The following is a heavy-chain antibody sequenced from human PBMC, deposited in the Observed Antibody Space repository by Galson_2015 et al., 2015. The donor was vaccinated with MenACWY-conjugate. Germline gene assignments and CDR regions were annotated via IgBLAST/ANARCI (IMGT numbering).Heavy chain of an antibody. CDR3: SKLSDYYDSSGLDY. D-gene: IGHD3-22*01. V-gene: IGHV3-23*01. CDR1: GFTFSSYA. Sequence: SLRISCAASGFTFSSYAMSWVRQAPGKGLEWVYAISGSGGSTYYADSVKGRFTISRDNSKNTLYLQMNSLRAEDTAVYYCSKLSDYYDSSGLDYWGQGTLVTVSS. J-gene: IGHJ4*02. CDR2: ISGSGGST.